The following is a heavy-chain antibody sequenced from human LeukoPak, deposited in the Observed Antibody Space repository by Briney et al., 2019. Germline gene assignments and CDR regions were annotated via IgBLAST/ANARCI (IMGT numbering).Heavy chain of an antibody. D-gene: IGHD4-17*01. J-gene: IGHJ4*02. V-gene: IGHV4-39*07. CDR2: INHSGST. Sequence: MTSETLSLTCTVSGGSISSSSYYWGWIRQPPGKGLEWIGEINHSGSTNYNPSLKSRVTISVDTSKNQFSLKLSSVTAADTAVYYCARGRQNYGDYHSEFGPDYWGQGTLVTVSS. CDR1: GGSISSSSYY. CDR3: ARGRQNYGDYHSEFGPDY.